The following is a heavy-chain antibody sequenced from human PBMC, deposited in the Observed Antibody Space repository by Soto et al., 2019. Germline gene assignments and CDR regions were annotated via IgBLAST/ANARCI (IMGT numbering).Heavy chain of an antibody. J-gene: IGHJ4*02. CDR2: IYYSGST. CDR3: ARTVEDGGGSGSYYSLFDN. D-gene: IGHD3-10*01. Sequence: SETLSLTCTLSGGSVSSGSYYWSWIRQPPGKGLEWIGYIYYSGSTNYNPSLKSRVTISVDTSKNQFSLKLSPVTAADTAVYYCARTVEDGGGSGSYYSLFDNWGQGTLFTACS. CDR1: GGSVSSGSYY. V-gene: IGHV4-61*01.